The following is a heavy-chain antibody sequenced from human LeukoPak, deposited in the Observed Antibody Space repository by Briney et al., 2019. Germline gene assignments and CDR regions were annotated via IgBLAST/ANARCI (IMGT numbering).Heavy chain of an antibody. CDR3: ARGGPWGIAARYFDY. CDR2: INHSGST. CDR1: GGSFSGYY. Sequence: PSEALSLTCAVYGGSFSGYYWSWIRQPPGKGLEWIGEINHSGSTNYNPSLKSRVTISVDTSKNQFSLKLSSVTAADTAVYYCARGGPWGIAARYFDYWGQGTLVTVSS. D-gene: IGHD6-6*01. J-gene: IGHJ4*02. V-gene: IGHV4-34*01.